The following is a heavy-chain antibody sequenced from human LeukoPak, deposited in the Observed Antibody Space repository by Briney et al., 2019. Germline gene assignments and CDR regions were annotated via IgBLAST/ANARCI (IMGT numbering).Heavy chain of an antibody. CDR1: GYTFTNYG. CDR2: ISTSMDYT. Sequence: GASVKVSCKASGYTFTNYGITWVRQAPGEGLEWMGWISTSMDYTDYAQEFRGRVTMTTDTSTTTVYLELRSLTSDDTAMYYCTRAHFPYYDVLSFFDPWGQGTLITVSS. D-gene: IGHD3-9*01. CDR3: TRAHFPYYDVLSFFDP. V-gene: IGHV1-18*01. J-gene: IGHJ5*02.